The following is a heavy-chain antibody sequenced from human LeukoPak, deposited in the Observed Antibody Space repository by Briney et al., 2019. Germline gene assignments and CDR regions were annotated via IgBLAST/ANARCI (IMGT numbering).Heavy chain of an antibody. CDR2: IYYSGNT. D-gene: IGHD1-26*01. CDR1: GGSISSSSYF. J-gene: IGHJ4*02. Sequence: SETLSLTYTVSGGSISSSSYFWGWIRQPPGKGLEWIGSIYYSGNTYYNPSLKSRVTISLDTSKNQFSLKLGSVTAADTAVYYCARRSRWELLEFWGQGTLVTVSS. CDR3: ARRSRWELLEF. V-gene: IGHV4-39*01.